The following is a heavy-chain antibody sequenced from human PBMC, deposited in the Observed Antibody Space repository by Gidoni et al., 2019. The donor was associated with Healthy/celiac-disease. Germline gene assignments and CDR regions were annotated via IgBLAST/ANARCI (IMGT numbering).Heavy chain of an antibody. V-gene: IGHV4-34*01. CDR3: ARAPRYDWSGYGLYYYYYMDV. D-gene: IGHD3-3*01. J-gene: IGHJ6*03. Sequence: QVQLQQWGAGLLKPSETLSLTCAVYGGSFSGYYWSWIRQPPGKGLEWIGVINHSGSTNYNPSLKSRVTISVDTSKNQFSLKLSSVTAADTAVYYCARAPRYDWSGYGLYYYYYMDVWGKGTTVTVSS. CDR1: GGSFSGYY. CDR2: INHSGST.